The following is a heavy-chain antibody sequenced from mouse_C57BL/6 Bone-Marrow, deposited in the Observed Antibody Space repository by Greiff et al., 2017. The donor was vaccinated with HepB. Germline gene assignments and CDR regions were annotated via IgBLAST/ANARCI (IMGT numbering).Heavy chain of an antibody. CDR3: ARRRGDYDEGLAY. D-gene: IGHD2-4*01. CDR2: IDPSDSYT. CDR1: GYTFTSYW. V-gene: IGHV1-59*01. Sequence: VQLQQPGAELVRPGTSVKLSCKASGYTFTSYWMHWVKQRPGQGLEWIGVIDPSDSYTNYNQKFKGKATLTVDTSSSTAYMQLSSLTSEDSAVYYCARRRGDYDEGLAYWGQGTLVTVSA. J-gene: IGHJ3*01.